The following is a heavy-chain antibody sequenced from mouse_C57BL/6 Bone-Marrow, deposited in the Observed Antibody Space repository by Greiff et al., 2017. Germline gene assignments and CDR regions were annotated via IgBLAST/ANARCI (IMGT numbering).Heavy chain of an antibody. V-gene: IGHV1-39*01. Sequence: EVKLMESGPELVKPGASVKISCKASGYSFTDYNMNWVKQSNGKSLEWIGVINPNYGTTSYNQKFKGKATLTVDQSSSTAYMQLNSLTSEDSAVYYCARANWEVLYYAMDYWGQGTSVTVSS. D-gene: IGHD4-1*01. CDR2: INPNYGTT. CDR1: GYSFTDYN. CDR3: ARANWEVLYYAMDY. J-gene: IGHJ4*01.